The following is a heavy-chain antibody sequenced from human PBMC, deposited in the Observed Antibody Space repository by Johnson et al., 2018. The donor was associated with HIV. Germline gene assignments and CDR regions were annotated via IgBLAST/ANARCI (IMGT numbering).Heavy chain of an antibody. CDR2: IKQDGSEK. J-gene: IGHJ3*02. V-gene: IGHV3-7*03. CDR3: ARDPAAAALRAFDI. Sequence: EVQLVESGGGVVQPGRSVRLSCAASGFIFSSYGMHWVRQAPGKGLEWVANIKQDGSEKYYVDSVMGRFTISRDNAKKSLYLQMNSLRAEDTAVYYCARDPAAAALRAFDIWGQGTMVTVSS. D-gene: IGHD6-13*01. CDR1: GFIFSSYG.